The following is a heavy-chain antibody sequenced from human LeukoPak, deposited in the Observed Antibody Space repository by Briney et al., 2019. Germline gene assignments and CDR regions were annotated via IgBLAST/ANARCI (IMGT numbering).Heavy chain of an antibody. J-gene: IGHJ4*02. Sequence: GGSLRLSRAASVTFSNAWMNWVRQAPGKGLEWISYISSSSSTIYYADSVKGRFTISRDNAKNSLYLQMNSLRAEDTAVYYCARYATVAAHRDFDYWGQGTLVTVSS. CDR3: ARYATVAAHRDFDY. CDR1: VTFSNAW. CDR2: ISSSSSTI. V-gene: IGHV3-48*01. D-gene: IGHD6-19*01.